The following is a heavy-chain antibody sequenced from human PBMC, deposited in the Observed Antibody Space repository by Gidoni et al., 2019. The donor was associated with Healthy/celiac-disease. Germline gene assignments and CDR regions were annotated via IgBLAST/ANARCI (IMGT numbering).Heavy chain of an antibody. D-gene: IGHD3-16*01. CDR3: AKDPRGYVGDVPLDY. V-gene: IGHV3-23*04. CDR2: ISGSGGRT. J-gene: IGHJ4*02. Sequence: EEQLVEPRGGLVQPGRSLRLSCAAPGFTFSSYAMIWVRQAPGQGREWVSAISGSGGRTYYADTWKGRCTISRDNSKNTLYLQMNSRRAEDTAVYYCAKDPRGYVGDVPLDYWGQGTLVTVSS. CDR1: GFTFSSYA.